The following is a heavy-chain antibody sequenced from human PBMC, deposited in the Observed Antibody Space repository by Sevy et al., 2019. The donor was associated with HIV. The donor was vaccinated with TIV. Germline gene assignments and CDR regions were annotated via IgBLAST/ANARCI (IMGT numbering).Heavy chain of an antibody. J-gene: IGHJ6*02. CDR1: GYTFTSYD. D-gene: IGHD3-22*01. Sequence: ASVKVSCKASGYTFTSYDINWVRQATGQELEWMGWMNPNSGNTGYAQKFQGRVTMTRNTSISTAYMELSSLRSEDTAVYYCARGRGYDSSGYPFYYGMDVWGQGTTVTVSS. CDR3: ARGRGYDSSGYPFYYGMDV. CDR2: MNPNSGNT. V-gene: IGHV1-8*01.